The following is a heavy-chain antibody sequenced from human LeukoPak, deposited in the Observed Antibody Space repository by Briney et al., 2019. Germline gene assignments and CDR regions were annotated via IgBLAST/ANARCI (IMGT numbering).Heavy chain of an antibody. Sequence: ASMKVSCKTSGYTFTSYYVSWVRQAPGQGHEWMGWISGYNAKTKYVQKFQGRITMTIDTSTTTAYMELRSLTSDDTAVYYCARVRDYYASSDYSDYWGQGTLVTVSS. CDR1: GYTFTSYY. V-gene: IGHV1-18*04. J-gene: IGHJ4*02. CDR2: ISGYNAKT. CDR3: ARVRDYYASSDYSDY. D-gene: IGHD3-22*01.